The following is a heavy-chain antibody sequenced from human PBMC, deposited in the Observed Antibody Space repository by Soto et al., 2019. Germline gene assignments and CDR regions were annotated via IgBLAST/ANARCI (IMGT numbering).Heavy chain of an antibody. J-gene: IGHJ5*02. CDR2: VYSTGTT. Sequence: SETLSLTCTVSGGSIMHYYWSWIRQPAGKGLEWIGRVYSTGTTNYNPSLRSRVAMSVDTSKNQFSLRLDSVTAADTATYFCARDEYYDSNNWFEHWGLGTLVTVSS. CDR3: ARDEYYDSNNWFEH. D-gene: IGHD3-22*01. CDR1: GGSIMHYY. V-gene: IGHV4-4*07.